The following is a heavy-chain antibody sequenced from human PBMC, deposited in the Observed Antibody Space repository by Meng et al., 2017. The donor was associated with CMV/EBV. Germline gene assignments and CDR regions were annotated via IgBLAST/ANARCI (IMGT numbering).Heavy chain of an antibody. V-gene: IGHV4-34*01. CDR2: INHSGST. J-gene: IGHJ4*02. CDR1: GGSFSGYY. Sequence: GSLRLSCAVYGGSFSGYYWSWIRQPPGKGLEWIGEINHSGSTNYNPSLKSRVTISVDTSKNQFSLKLSSVTAADTAVYYCARVRVETYYYDSSGYYLDYWGQGTLVTVSS. D-gene: IGHD3-22*01. CDR3: ARVRVETYYYDSSGYYLDY.